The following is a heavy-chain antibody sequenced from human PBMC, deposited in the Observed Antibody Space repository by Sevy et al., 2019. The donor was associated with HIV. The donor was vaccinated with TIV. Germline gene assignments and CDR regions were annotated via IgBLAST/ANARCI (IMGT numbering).Heavy chain of an antibody. J-gene: IGHJ4*02. V-gene: IGHV3-21*01. CDR3: VAGDRREY. Sequence: GGSLRLSCAASGFTFSSYTMNWVRQAPGKGLEWLSSIGSTSSDMYYGDSVRGRFIISSDNARDSLYLQMNSIRAEDTAVYFCVAGDRREYWGRGTLVTVSS. D-gene: IGHD3-10*01. CDR2: IGSTSSDM. CDR1: GFTFSSYT.